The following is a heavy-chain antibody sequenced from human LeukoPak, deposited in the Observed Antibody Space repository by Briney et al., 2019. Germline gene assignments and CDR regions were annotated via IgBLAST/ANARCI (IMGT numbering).Heavy chain of an antibody. D-gene: IGHD7-27*01. CDR1: GDSVSSNSGV. V-gene: IGHV6-1*01. Sequence: PSQTLSLTCAISGDSVSSNSGVWNWIRQSPSRGLEWLGRTYYRPKWYNDYAVSVKSRITIKPDTSKNQFSLHLNSVTPEDTAVYYCGREMPWGSVDYWGQGILVTVSS. J-gene: IGHJ4*02. CDR2: TYYRPKWYN. CDR3: GREMPWGSVDY.